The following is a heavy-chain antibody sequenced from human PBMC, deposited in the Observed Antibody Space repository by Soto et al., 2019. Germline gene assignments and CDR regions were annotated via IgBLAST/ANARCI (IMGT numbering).Heavy chain of an antibody. D-gene: IGHD6-6*01. CDR3: AAGGDSSSLGY. CDR2: IVVGSGNT. CDR1: GFTFTSSA. J-gene: IGHJ4*02. Sequence: QMQLVQSGPEVKKPGTSVKVSCKASGFTFTSSAVQWVRQARGQRLEWIGWIVVGSGNTNYAQKFQERVTITRDMSTSAAYMELSSLRSEDTAVYYCAAGGDSSSLGYWGEGTLVTVSS. V-gene: IGHV1-58*01.